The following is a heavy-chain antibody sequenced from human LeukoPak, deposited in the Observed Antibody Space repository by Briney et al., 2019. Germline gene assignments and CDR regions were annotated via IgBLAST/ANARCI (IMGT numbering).Heavy chain of an antibody. D-gene: IGHD4-11*01. CDR3: ARGTRFSNSYNWLDS. CDR1: GFTLSTYW. Sequence: GGSLRLSCAASGFTLSTYWMPGVRHAPGKGPVWVSRINSEGTTTQYADSVKGRFAISRDNAKNTLDLQMNSLRDEDTAMYFCARGTRFSNSYNWLDSWGQGTLVTVSS. V-gene: IGHV3-74*01. CDR2: INSEGTTT. J-gene: IGHJ5*01.